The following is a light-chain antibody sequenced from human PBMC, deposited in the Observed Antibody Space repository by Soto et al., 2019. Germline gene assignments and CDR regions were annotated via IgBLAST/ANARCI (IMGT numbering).Light chain of an antibody. J-gene: IGKJ2*01. V-gene: IGKV1-39*01. CDR2: AAS. CDR3: QQSYSTPPYN. Sequence: DIQMTQSPSSLSASVGDGVTITCRTSQSVSNYLNWYQQKPGKAPKLLIYAASSLHSEVPSRFSGSGSGTDFTLTISSLQPEDFATYYCQQSYSTPPYNFGQGTKVEIK. CDR1: QSVSNY.